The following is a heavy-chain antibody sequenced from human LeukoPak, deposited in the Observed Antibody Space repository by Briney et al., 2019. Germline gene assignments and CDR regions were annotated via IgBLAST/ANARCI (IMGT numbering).Heavy chain of an antibody. CDR1: GFTFSNYW. CDR3: ARGWFDP. CDR2: IKPDGGDK. Sequence: PGGSLRPSCAASGFTFSNYWMSWVRQAPGKGLEWVANIKPDGGDKYYVDSVKGRFTISRDNAKNSLYLEMNSLRVEDTAVYYCARGWFDPWGQGTLVTVSA. V-gene: IGHV3-7*01. J-gene: IGHJ5*02.